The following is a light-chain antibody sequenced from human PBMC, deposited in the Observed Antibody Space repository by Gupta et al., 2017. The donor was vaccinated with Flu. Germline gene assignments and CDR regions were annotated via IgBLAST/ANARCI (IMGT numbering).Light chain of an antibody. CDR1: QDIRNF. V-gene: IGKV1-33*01. Sequence: DIQMTQSPSSLSASVRDRVTITCRASQDIRNFLNWYQQKPGKAPNLLIYDASNLEIGVPSRFSGSGSGTNFTLTISSLQPEDNATYYCQQYDNLPRRTFGGGTKVEIK. CDR3: QQYDNLPRRT. J-gene: IGKJ4*01. CDR2: DAS.